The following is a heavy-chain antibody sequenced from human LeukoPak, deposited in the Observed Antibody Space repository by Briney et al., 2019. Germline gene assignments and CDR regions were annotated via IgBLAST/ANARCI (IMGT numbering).Heavy chain of an antibody. J-gene: IGHJ5*02. CDR2: ISSSGSTI. D-gene: IGHD3-22*01. V-gene: IGHV3-11*01. Sequence: PGGSLRLSCAASGFTFSDYYMSWIRQAPGKGLEWGSYISSSGSTIYYAGPVKGRFTISRDNAKNSLYLQMNSPRAEDTAVYYCARDLEYYYDSGQVRWFDPWGQGTLVTVSS. CDR1: GFTFSDYY. CDR3: ARDLEYYYDSGQVRWFDP.